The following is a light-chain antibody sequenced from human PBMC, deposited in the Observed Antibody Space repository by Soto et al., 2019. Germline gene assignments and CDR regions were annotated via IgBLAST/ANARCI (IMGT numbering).Light chain of an antibody. Sequence: DIQMTQSPPSLSASVGDRVTITCRASETITDYLNWYQVKPGKAPKLLIYSASLLQPGVPSRLSGSGYGTDFTLTLSGLQHEDSATYYCQQNFSPFVTFGAGTRV. V-gene: IGKV1-39*01. CDR1: ETITDY. J-gene: IGKJ4*01. CDR2: SAS. CDR3: QQNFSPFVT.